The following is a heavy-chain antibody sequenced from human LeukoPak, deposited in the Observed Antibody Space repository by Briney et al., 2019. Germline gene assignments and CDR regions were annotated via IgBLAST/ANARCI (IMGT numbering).Heavy chain of an antibody. CDR2: VDPEDGET. CDR3: ATTWELLRNWFDP. CDR1: GYTFTDYY. V-gene: IGHV1-69-2*01. J-gene: IGHJ5*02. Sequence: GASVKVSCKVSGYTFTDYYMHWVQQAPGKGLEWMGLVDPEDGETIYAEKFQSRVTITADTSTDTAYMELSSLRSEDTAVYYCATTWELLRNWFDPWGQGTLVTVSS. D-gene: IGHD1-26*01.